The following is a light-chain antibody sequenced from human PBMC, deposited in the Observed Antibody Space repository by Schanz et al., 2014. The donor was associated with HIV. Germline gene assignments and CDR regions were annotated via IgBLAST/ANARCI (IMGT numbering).Light chain of an antibody. J-gene: IGLJ2*01. CDR1: YSNIGNNY. CDR3: GTWENTLTGEI. Sequence: QSVLTQPPSVSAAPGQKVTITCSGTYSNIGNNYVSWYQQFPGAAPRLLMYLNNQRPSGIPDRFSGSKSGTSATLVISDLQTGDEADYYCGTWENTLTGEIFGAGTKLTV. V-gene: IGLV1-51*01. CDR2: LNN.